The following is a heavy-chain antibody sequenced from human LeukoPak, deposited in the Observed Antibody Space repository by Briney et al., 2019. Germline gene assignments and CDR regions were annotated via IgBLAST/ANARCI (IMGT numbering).Heavy chain of an antibody. CDR2: ISYSGST. CDR3: ARGISGWYYFDY. D-gene: IGHD6-19*01. Sequence: SETLSLTCTVSGGSISSYYWSWIRQPPGKGLEWIGYISYSGSTNYNPSLKSRVTISVDTSKNQFSLKLSSVTAADAAVYYCARGISGWYYFDYWGQGTLVTVSS. CDR1: GGSISSYY. V-gene: IGHV4-59*01. J-gene: IGHJ4*02.